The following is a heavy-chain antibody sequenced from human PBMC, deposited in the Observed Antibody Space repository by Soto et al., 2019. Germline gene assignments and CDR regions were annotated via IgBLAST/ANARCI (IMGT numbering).Heavy chain of an antibody. CDR2: ISYDGSNK. CDR1: GFTFSSYG. J-gene: IGHJ6*02. CDR3: AKRSSVTTSYYGMDV. Sequence: QVQLVESGGGVVQPGRSLRLSCAASGFTFSSYGMHWVRQAPGKGLEWVAVISYDGSNKYYADSVKGRFTISRDNSKNTLYLQMNGLKAEDTAVYYCAKRSSVTTSYYGMDVWGQGTTVTVSS. D-gene: IGHD4-4*01. V-gene: IGHV3-30*18.